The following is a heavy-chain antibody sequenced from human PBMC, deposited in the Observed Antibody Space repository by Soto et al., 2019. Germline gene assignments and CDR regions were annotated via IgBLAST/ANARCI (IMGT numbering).Heavy chain of an antibody. Sequence: ASVKVSCKVSGYSLTELSIHWVRQAPGKGLEWMGGFDPKDGKVVYAQTLAARVTMTEDTATDTVYMEFESLTSEDTAVYHCATVRGVGRYWFDTWGPGILVTVSS. CDR1: GYSLTELS. CDR3: ATVRGVGRYWFDT. V-gene: IGHV1-24*01. D-gene: IGHD2-8*02. CDR2: FDPKDGKV. J-gene: IGHJ5*02.